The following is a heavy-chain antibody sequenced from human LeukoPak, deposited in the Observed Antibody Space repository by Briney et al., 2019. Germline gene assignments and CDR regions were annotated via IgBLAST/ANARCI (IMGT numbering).Heavy chain of an antibody. J-gene: IGHJ4*02. CDR1: GFTFSSYS. V-gene: IGHV3-48*01. CDR3: ARDPSIGVVVIATIGTFDY. CDR2: ICSNISTI. D-gene: IGHD2-21*01. Sequence: PGGSLRLSCTASGFTFSSYSMSWVRHAPGKGLEWVSYICSNISTIYYADSVKGRLTMSRDNAKNSLYLQMSSLRAEDTAVYYCARDPSIGVVVIATIGTFDYWGQGTLVTVSS.